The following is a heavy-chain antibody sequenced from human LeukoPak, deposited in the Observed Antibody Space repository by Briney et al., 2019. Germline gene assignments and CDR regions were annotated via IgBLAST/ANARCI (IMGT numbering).Heavy chain of an antibody. J-gene: IGHJ3*02. CDR2: ISSSGSTI. D-gene: IGHD5-24*01. CDR3: ARDPLREMATLRGAFDI. Sequence: GGSLRLSCAASGFTFGSYEMNGVRRSPGKGLEWVSYISSSGSTIYYADSVKGRFTISRDNAKKSLYLQMNSLRAEDTAVYYCARDPLREMATLRGAFDIWGQGTMVTVSS. V-gene: IGHV3-48*03. CDR1: GFTFGSYE.